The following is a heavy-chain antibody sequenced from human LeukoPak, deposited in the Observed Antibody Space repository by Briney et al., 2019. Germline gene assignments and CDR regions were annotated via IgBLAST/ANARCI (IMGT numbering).Heavy chain of an antibody. CDR3: ATYSSGWFDY. V-gene: IGHV1-46*01. CDR1: GYTFTSYY. CDR2: INPSGGST. J-gene: IGHJ4*02. Sequence: GASVKVSCKASGYTFTSYYMHWVRQAPGQGLEWMGIINPSGGSTSYAQKFQGRVTMTTDTSTSTAYMELRSLRSDDTAVYYCATYSSGWFDYWGQGTLVTVSS. D-gene: IGHD6-19*01.